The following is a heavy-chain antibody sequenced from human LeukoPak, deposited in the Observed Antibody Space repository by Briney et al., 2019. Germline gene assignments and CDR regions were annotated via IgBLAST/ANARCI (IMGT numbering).Heavy chain of an antibody. V-gene: IGHV3-23*01. J-gene: IGHJ4*02. D-gene: IGHD3-22*01. Sequence: SGGSLRLSCAASGFTFSSYAMSWVRQAPGKGLEWVSSISGSGGCTYYADSVKGRFTISRDNSKNTLYLQMNSLRAEDTAVYYCAKRAEDSSGYYLYYFDYWGQGTLVTVSS. CDR3: AKRAEDSSGYYLYYFDY. CDR2: ISGSGGCT. CDR1: GFTFSSYA.